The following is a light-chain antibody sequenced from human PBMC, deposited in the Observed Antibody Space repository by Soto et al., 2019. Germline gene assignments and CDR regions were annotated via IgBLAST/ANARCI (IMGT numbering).Light chain of an antibody. CDR3: KNYGRSPPWT. CDR2: GAS. J-gene: IGKJ1*01. Sequence: EIVLTQSPGTLSLSPGERATLSCRASQSVSSSYLAWYQQKPGQAPRLLIYGASSRATGIPDRFIGSGSGTDFTLTISSLEPEDFAGNYCKNYGRSPPWTFGHVTKVEIK. CDR1: QSVSSSY. V-gene: IGKV3-20*01.